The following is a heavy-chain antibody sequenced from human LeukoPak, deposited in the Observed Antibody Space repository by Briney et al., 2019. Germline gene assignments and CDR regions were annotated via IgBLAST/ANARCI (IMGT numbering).Heavy chain of an antibody. Sequence: GGSLRLSCAASGFTFSRYGMHWVRQAPGKGLEWVAVISYDGSTKYYADSVKGRFTISRDNSKNSLSLQMNSLRAEDTALYYCAKDGKNYFDYWGQGTLVTVSS. CDR1: GFTFSRYG. V-gene: IGHV3-30*18. J-gene: IGHJ4*02. D-gene: IGHD1-26*01. CDR2: ISYDGSTK. CDR3: AKDGKNYFDY.